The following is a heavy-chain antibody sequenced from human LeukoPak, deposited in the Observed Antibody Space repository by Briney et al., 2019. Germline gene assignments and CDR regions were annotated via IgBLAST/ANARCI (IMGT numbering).Heavy chain of an antibody. CDR2: IYTSGST. J-gene: IGHJ4*02. CDR1: GGSIRSYY. V-gene: IGHV4-4*07. Sequence: PSETLSLTCTVSGGSIRSYYWSWIRQPAGKGLEWIGRIYTSGSTNYNPSLKSRVTMSVDTSKNQFSLKLSSVTAADTAVYYCARVGGVAAAGTFDYWGQGTLVTVSS. CDR3: ARVGGVAAAGTFDY. D-gene: IGHD6-13*01.